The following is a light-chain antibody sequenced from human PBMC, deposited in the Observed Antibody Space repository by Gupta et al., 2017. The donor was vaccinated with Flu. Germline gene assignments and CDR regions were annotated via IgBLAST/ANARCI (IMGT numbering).Light chain of an antibody. Sequence: QSVLTQPPSVSAAPGQKVTISCSGSSSNIENNHVSWYQQLPGTDPQLLIYENNRRPSGITDRGSCYKTDKYATPGTNGVQTGDEADDYCGKWDSSMRALVFGGGTKLTVL. CDR3: GKWDSSMRALV. CDR1: SSNIENNH. J-gene: IGLJ3*02. V-gene: IGLV1-51*02. CDR2: ENN.